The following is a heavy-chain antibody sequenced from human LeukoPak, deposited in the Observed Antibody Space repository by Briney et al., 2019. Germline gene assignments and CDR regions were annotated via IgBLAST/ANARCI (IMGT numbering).Heavy chain of an antibody. CDR1: GGSITGGGYS. CDR2: FYHGGST. Sequence: SQTLSLTCTVSGGSITGGGYSWSWIRQAPGKGLEWIGYFYHGGSTSYNPSLRSRVTISVDRSKNQFSLKLTSVTAADTAVYYCARGNWNRGIDYWGQGTLVTVSS. J-gene: IGHJ4*02. D-gene: IGHD1-1*01. V-gene: IGHV4-30-2*01. CDR3: ARGNWNRGIDY.